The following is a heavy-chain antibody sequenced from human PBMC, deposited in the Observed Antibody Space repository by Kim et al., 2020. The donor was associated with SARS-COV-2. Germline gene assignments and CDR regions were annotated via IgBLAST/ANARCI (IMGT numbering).Heavy chain of an antibody. J-gene: IGHJ6*03. V-gene: IGHV3-30*04. CDR2: TSSDGSDT. CDR1: GFRFSNYA. Sequence: GGSLRLSCAASGFRFSNYAMHWVRQAPGKGLEWVAYTSSDGSDTFYADSVKGRFTISRDNPRNKLYLQLNGLRGEDTALYYCARDFYYTDVWGAGTTVTV. CDR3: ARDFYYTDV.